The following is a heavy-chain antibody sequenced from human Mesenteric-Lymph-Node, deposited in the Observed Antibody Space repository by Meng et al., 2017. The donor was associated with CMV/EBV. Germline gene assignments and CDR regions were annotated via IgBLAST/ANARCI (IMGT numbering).Heavy chain of an antibody. V-gene: IGHV4-34*01. CDR3: ARGSDIPVNNY. J-gene: IGHJ4*02. Sequence: VQLQQWGAGLLKPSETLSLTCAVDGGSFSGYYWSWIRQPPGKGLEWIGEINHSGVPNYNPSLKSRVTISLDRSKNQFSLKLSSVTAEDTAVYYCARGSDIPVNNYWGQGTLVTVSS. CDR2: INHSGVP. CDR1: GGSFSGYY. D-gene: IGHD2-15*01.